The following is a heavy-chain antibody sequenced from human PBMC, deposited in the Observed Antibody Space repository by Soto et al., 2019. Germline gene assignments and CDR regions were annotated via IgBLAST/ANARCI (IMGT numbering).Heavy chain of an antibody. J-gene: IGHJ6*02. Sequence: SETLFLTCAVYGGSFSGYYWSWIRQPPGKGLEWIGEINHSGSTNYNPSLKSRVTISVDTSKNQFSLKLSSVTAADTAVYYCARPNYYDTSGYYPYYFYGMDVWGQGTTVTVSS. D-gene: IGHD3-22*01. CDR1: GGSFSGYY. CDR2: INHSGST. CDR3: ARPNYYDTSGYYPYYFYGMDV. V-gene: IGHV4-34*01.